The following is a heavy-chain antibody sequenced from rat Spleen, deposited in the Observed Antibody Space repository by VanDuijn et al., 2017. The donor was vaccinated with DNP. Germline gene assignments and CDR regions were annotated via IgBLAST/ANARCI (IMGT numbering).Heavy chain of an antibody. Sequence: EVQLVESGGGFVQPGRSLKFSCAASGFTFSDYYMAWVRQAPKKGLQWVATISYDGSSTYYRDSVKGRFTISRDNAKSTLYLQMDSLRSEDTATYYCARQWDYAMDAWGQGTSVTVSS. V-gene: IGHV5-7*01. J-gene: IGHJ4*01. CDR1: GFTFSDYY. CDR2: ISYDGSST. CDR3: ARQWDYAMDA.